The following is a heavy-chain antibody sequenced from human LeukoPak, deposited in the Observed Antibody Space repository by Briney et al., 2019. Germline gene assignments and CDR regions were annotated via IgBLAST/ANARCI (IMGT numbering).Heavy chain of an antibody. J-gene: IGHJ4*02. V-gene: IGHV3-74*01. D-gene: IGHD6-19*01. CDR2: ISTDGSST. CDR1: GFTFSSNW. CDR3: SRASSSVPNLLDY. Sequence: QPGGSLRLSCAASGFTFSSNWMHWVRQGAGKGLVWVSRISTDGSSTTYADSVKGRFTISRDNAKNTLYLQMNSLRAEDTAVYYCSRASSSVPNLLDYWGQGTLVTVSS.